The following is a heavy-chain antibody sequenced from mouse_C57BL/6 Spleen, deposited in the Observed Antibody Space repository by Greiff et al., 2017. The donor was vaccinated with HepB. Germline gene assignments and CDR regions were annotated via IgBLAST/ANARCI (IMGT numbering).Heavy chain of an antibody. D-gene: IGHD2-4*01. Sequence: QVQLQQSGAELVKPGASVKLSCKASGYSFTSYCMHWVKQRPGRGLEWIGRIDPNSGGTKYNEKFKGKATLTVDKPSSTAYMQLSSLTSEDSAVYYCARSNCDYVEDFAYWGQGTLLTVSA. CDR2: IDPNSGGT. V-gene: IGHV1-72*01. CDR1: GYSFTSYC. CDR3: ARSNCDYVEDFAY. J-gene: IGHJ3*01.